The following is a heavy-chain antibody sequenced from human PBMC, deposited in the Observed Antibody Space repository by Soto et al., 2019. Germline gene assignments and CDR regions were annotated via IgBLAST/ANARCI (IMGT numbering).Heavy chain of an antibody. CDR3: ARVLLLWFGELPYGMDV. V-gene: IGHV3-33*01. Sequence: QVQLVESGGGVVQPGRSLRLSCAASGFTFSSYGMHWVRQAPGKGLEWVAVIWYDGSNKYYADSVKGRFTISRDNSKNTLYLQMNSLRAEDTAVYYCARVLLLWFGELPYGMDVWGQGTTVTVSS. CDR1: GFTFSSYG. J-gene: IGHJ6*02. D-gene: IGHD3-10*01. CDR2: IWYDGSNK.